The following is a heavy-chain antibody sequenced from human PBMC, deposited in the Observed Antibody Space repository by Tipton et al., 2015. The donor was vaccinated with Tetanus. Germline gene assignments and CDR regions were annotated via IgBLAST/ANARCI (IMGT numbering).Heavy chain of an antibody. CDR1: GGSISSSSSY. J-gene: IGHJ3*02. CDR3: ARLSSSANDAHGFDI. CDR2: ISYKGST. V-gene: IGHV4-39*01. Sequence: TLSLTCIVSGGSISSSSSYWGWIRQPPGKGLEWIGSISYKGSTYYNPALTSRVTMSVDASMIQFSLRLRSVTAADTAMYYCARLSSSANDAHGFDIWGQGTMVTVSS. D-gene: IGHD2-8*01.